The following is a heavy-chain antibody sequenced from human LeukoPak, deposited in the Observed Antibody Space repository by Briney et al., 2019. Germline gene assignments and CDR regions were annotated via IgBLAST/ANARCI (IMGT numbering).Heavy chain of an antibody. CDR3: ARDKGYSQFDY. CDR1: GFTFSTYW. V-gene: IGHV3-7*01. Sequence: GGSLGLSCAASGFTFSTYWMRWVRQAPGKGLEWVANMNRDGSERNFVDSVEGRFTISRDNAKNSLFLHMNSLRAEDTAVYYCARDKGYSQFDYWGQGTLVTVSS. CDR2: MNRDGSER. D-gene: IGHD5-18*01. J-gene: IGHJ4*02.